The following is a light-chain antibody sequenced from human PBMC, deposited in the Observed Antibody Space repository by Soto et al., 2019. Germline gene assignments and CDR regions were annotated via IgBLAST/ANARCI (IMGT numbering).Light chain of an antibody. CDR2: GNS. J-gene: IGLJ2*01. Sequence: QSALTQPPSVSGAPGQRVTISCTGSSSNIGAGYDVHWYQQLPGTAPKLPIYGNSNRPSGVPDRFSGSKSGTSASLAITGLQAEDEADYYCQSYDSSLSGWKVFGGGTKLTVL. CDR1: SSNIGAGYD. CDR3: QSYDSSLSGWKV. V-gene: IGLV1-40*01.